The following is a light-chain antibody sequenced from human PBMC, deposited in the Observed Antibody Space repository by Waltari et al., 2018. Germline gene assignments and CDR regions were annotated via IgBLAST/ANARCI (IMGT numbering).Light chain of an antibody. V-gene: IGKV1-39*01. Sequence: TQSPSSLSASVGDRVTITCRASQSISSYLNWYQQKPGKAPKLLIYAASSLQSGVPSRFSGSGSGTDFTLTISSLQPEDFATYYCQQSYSTLGYTFGQGTKLEIK. CDR3: QQSYSTLGYT. CDR1: QSISSY. J-gene: IGKJ2*01. CDR2: AAS.